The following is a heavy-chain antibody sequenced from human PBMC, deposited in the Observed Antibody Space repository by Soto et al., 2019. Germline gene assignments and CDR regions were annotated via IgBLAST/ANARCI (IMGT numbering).Heavy chain of an antibody. CDR3: AKGPICSGGSCYCSGWFDP. Sequence: GGSLRLSCEGFGYTFRGYGMIWVRQAPGKGLECVSYIRSDETIVNYADSVKGRFTISRDSAKNSLFLQMNSLRAEDTAVYYCAKGPICSGGSCYCSGWFDPWGQGTLVTVSS. V-gene: IGHV3-48*01. J-gene: IGHJ5*02. D-gene: IGHD2-15*01. CDR1: GYTFRGYG. CDR2: IRSDETIV.